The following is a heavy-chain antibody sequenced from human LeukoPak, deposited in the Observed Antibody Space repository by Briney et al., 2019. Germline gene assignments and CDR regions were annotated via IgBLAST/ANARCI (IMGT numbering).Heavy chain of an antibody. V-gene: IGHV3-21*04. J-gene: IGHJ4*02. Sequence: PGGSLRLSCAASGFTFSSYSMNWVRQAPGKGLEWVSSISSSSSYIYYADSVKGRFTISRDNAKNSLYLQMNSLRAEDTAVYYCARERYSGSYDGIDYFDYWGQGTLVTVSS. D-gene: IGHD1-26*01. CDR3: ARERYSGSYDGIDYFDY. CDR1: GFTFSSYS. CDR2: ISSSSSYI.